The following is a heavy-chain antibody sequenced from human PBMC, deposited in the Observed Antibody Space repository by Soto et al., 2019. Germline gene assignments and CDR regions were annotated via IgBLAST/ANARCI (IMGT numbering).Heavy chain of an antibody. CDR2: IYPSDSDT. CDR3: ARTAAAGKYYYGVDV. D-gene: IGHD6-13*01. J-gene: IGHJ6*02. Sequence: GESLKISCKGSGYTFTTYWIGWVRQMPGKGLEWMGIIYPSDSDTRYSPSFQGQVTISADKSISTAYLQWSSLKASDTAIYYCARTAAAGKYYYGVDVWGQGTTVTVSS. CDR1: GYTFTTYW. V-gene: IGHV5-51*01.